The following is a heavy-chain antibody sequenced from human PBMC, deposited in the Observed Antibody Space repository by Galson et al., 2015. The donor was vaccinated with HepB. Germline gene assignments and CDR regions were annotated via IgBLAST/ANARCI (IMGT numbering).Heavy chain of an antibody. Sequence: SLRLSCAASGFTFSSYSMNWVRQAPGKGLEWVSYISSSSSTIYYADSVKGRFTISRDNAKNSLYLQMNSLRAEDTAVYYCARGRGLLRGYYFDYWGQGTLVTVSS. J-gene: IGHJ4*02. CDR3: ARGRGLLRGYYFDY. CDR1: GFTFSSYS. V-gene: IGHV3-48*01. D-gene: IGHD5-18*01. CDR2: ISSSSSTI.